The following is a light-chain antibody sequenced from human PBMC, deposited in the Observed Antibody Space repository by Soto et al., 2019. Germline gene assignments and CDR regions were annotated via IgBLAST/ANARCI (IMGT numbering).Light chain of an antibody. J-gene: IGKJ1*01. Sequence: DIVMTQSPDSLAVSLGERATINCKSSQSVLYSSNNTNYLAWYQQKPRQPPKLLIYWASTRESGVPDRFSGSGSGTDFTLTISSLQAEDVAVYYCQQYYSSPPTFGQGTKVEIK. CDR1: QSVLYSSNNTNY. CDR2: WAS. CDR3: QQYYSSPPT. V-gene: IGKV4-1*01.